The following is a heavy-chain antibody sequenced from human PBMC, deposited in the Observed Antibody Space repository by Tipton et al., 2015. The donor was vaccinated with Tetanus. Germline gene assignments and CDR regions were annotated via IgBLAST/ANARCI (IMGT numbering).Heavy chain of an antibody. D-gene: IGHD1-26*01. CDR2: MSNSGRTV. CDR1: GFTFGDYS. Sequence: SLRLSCAASGFTFGDYSMSWIRQAPGKGLEYVSYMSNSGRTVFYIDSVKGRFTISRDNAKNSLFLQMNSLRVDDTAVYYCARDLIETVACGTSFVPWVQGTLVTVSS. V-gene: IGHV3-11*01. J-gene: IGHJ5*02. CDR3: ARDLIETVACGTSFVP.